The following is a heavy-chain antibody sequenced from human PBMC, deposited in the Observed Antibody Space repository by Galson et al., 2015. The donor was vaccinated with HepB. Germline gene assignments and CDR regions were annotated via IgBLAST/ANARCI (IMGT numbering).Heavy chain of an antibody. J-gene: IGHJ3*02. CDR1: GGSISSYY. Sequence: ETLSLTCTVSGGSISSYYWSWIRQPPGKGLEWIGYIYYSGSTNYNPSLKSRVTISVDTSKNQFSLKLSSVAAADTAVYYCAMDVATGAFDIWGQGTMVTVSS. CDR3: AMDVATGAFDI. CDR2: IYYSGST. D-gene: IGHD7-27*01. V-gene: IGHV4-59*01.